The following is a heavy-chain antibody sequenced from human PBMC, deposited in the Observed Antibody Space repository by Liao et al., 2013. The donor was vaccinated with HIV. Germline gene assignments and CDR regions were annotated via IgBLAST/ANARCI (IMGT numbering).Heavy chain of an antibody. CDR1: GGSFSGYY. J-gene: IGHJ3*02. Sequence: QVQLQQWGAGLLKPSETLSLTCAVYGGSFSGYYWSWIRQPPREGAWSGLGKVNHSGSTNYNPSLKSRVTISVDTSKNQFSLKLSSVTAADTAVYYCARTIRSSGWHDAFDIWGQGTMVTVSS. CDR3: ARTIRSSGWHDAFDI. D-gene: IGHD6-19*01. V-gene: IGHV4-34*01. CDR2: VNHSGST.